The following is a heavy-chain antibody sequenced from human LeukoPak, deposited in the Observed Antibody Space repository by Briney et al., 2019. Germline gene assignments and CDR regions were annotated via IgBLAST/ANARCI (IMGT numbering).Heavy chain of an antibody. CDR2: IYYSGST. Sequence: SETLSLTCTVSGGSISSSNYYWGWIRQPPGKGLEWIGSIYYSGSTYYNPSLKSRVTISVDTSKNQFSLNLTSVTAADTAVYYCAREGKLTGYFGGLGFNYWGQGILVTVSS. J-gene: IGHJ4*02. D-gene: IGHD6-19*01. CDR1: GGSISSSNYY. CDR3: AREGKLTGYFGGLGFNY. V-gene: IGHV4-39*07.